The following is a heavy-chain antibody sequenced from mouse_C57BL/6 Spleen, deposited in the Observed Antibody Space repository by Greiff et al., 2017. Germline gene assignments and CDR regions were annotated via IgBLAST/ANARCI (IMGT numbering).Heavy chain of an antibody. CDR3: ARSDSSGYSYYFDY. CDR1: GYAFSSSW. CDR2: IYPGDGDT. D-gene: IGHD3-2*02. V-gene: IGHV1-82*01. Sequence: VMLVESGPELVKPGASVKISCKASGYAFSSSWMNWVKQRPGKGLEWIGRIYPGDGDTNYNGKFKGKATLTADKSSSTAYMQLSSLTSEDSAVYFCARSDSSGYSYYFDYWGQGTTLTVSS. J-gene: IGHJ2*01.